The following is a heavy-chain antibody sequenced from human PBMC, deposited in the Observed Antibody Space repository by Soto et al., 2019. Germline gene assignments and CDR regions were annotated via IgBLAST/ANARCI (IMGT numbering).Heavy chain of an antibody. CDR3: ARIGLTTALL. D-gene: IGHD4-17*01. Sequence: QVQLQESGPGQVKPSQTLSLTCTVSGGSINSGDYYWSWIRQSPGKGLEWIGYIYYSGSTYYNPPLRSRVTISIDTSKNHFFLNLPSVTAADTAVYYCARIGLTTALLWGQGTLVTVSS. V-gene: IGHV4-30-4*01. CDR2: IYYSGST. CDR1: GGSINSGDYY. J-gene: IGHJ4*02.